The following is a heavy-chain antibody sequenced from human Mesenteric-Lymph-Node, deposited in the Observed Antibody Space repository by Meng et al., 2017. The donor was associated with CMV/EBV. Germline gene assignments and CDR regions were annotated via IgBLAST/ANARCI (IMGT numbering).Heavy chain of an antibody. CDR2: IKQDGSEK. Sequence: GESLKISCVGSGFTFSTYWMTWVRQAPGKGLEWVANIKQDGSEKYYVDSVKGRFTISTDNAKNSLYLQMNSLRDEDTAVYYCARKIAAGGPAFDYWGQGALVTVSS. V-gene: IGHV3-7*01. D-gene: IGHD6-13*01. CDR3: ARKIAAGGPAFDY. CDR1: GFTFSTYW. J-gene: IGHJ4*02.